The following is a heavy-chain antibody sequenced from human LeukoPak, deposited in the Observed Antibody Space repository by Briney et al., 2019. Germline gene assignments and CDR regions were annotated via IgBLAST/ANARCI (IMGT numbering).Heavy chain of an antibody. CDR2: MYHSGST. J-gene: IGHJ3*02. CDR1: GGSISSHY. V-gene: IGHV4-59*11. Sequence: SETLSLTCTVSGGSISSHYWSWIRQPPGKGLEWIGYMYHSGSTNYNPSLRSRVTISVDTSKNQFSLKLSSVTAADTAVYYCARHSAHSSTNDAFDIWGQGTMVTVSS. D-gene: IGHD6-13*01. CDR3: ARHSAHSSTNDAFDI.